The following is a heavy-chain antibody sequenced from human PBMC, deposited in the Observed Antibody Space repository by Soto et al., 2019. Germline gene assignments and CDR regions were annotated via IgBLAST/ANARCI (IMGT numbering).Heavy chain of an antibody. D-gene: IGHD3-10*01. V-gene: IGHV4-61*05. CDR1: GGSISSSSYY. Sequence: SETLSLTCSVSGGSISSSSYYWGWIRQPPGKGLEWIGYIYYSGSTNYNPSLKSRVTISVDTSKNQFPLKLSSVTAADTAVYYCASFGYYGSGSYYKSFDYWGQGTLVTVSS. J-gene: IGHJ4*02. CDR2: IYYSGST. CDR3: ASFGYYGSGSYYKSFDY.